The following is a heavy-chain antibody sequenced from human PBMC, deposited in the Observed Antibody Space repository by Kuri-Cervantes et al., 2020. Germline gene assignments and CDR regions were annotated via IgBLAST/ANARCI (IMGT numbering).Heavy chain of an antibody. CDR2: IRYDGSNK. CDR3: ARARPGVHLFTY. Sequence: GGSLRLSCAASGFTFSGYGMHWVRQAPGKGLEWVAFIRYDGSNKYYADSVKGRFTISRDNSKNTLYLQMNSLGAEDTAVYYCARARPGVHLFTYWGQGTLVTVSS. CDR1: GFTFSGYG. V-gene: IGHV3-30*02. D-gene: IGHD3-10*01. J-gene: IGHJ4*02.